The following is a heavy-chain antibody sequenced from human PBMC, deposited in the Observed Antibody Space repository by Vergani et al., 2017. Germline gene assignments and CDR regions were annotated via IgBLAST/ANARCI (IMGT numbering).Heavy chain of an antibody. Sequence: QVQLQESGPGLVKPSQTLSLTCTVSGGSISSGGYYWSWIRQHPGKGLEWIGYIYYSGSTYYNPSLKSRVTISVDTSKNQFSLELSSVTATDTAVYYCARPLVGATTAFDYWGQGTLVTVSS. D-gene: IGHD1-26*01. CDR2: IYYSGST. CDR1: GGSISSGGYY. J-gene: IGHJ4*02. V-gene: IGHV4-31*03. CDR3: ARPLVGATTAFDY.